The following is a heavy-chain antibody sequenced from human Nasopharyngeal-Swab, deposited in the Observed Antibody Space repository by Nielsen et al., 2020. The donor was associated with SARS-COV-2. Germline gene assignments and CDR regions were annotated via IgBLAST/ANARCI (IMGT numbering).Heavy chain of an antibody. V-gene: IGHV3-30-3*01. D-gene: IGHD3-22*01. CDR3: ARDLSYYDSSGYPGDY. J-gene: IGHJ4*02. CDR2: ISYDGSSK. Sequence: VRQAPGKGPEWVAVISYDGSSKYYADSVKGRFTISRDNSKNTLYLQMNSLRAEDTAVYYCARDLSYYDSSGYPGDYWGQGTLVTVSS.